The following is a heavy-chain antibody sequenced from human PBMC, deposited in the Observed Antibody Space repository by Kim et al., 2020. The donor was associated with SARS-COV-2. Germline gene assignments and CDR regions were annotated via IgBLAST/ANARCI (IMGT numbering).Heavy chain of an antibody. J-gene: IGHJ4*02. CDR1: GGSISSSSYY. CDR3: ALVGAPPVAGYFDY. V-gene: IGHV4-39*01. Sequence: SETLSLTCTVSGGSISSSSYYWGWIRQPPGKGLEWIGSIYYSGSTYYNPSLKSRVTISVDTSKNQFSLKLSSVTAADTAVYYCALVGAPPVAGYFDYWGQGTLVTVSS. D-gene: IGHD1-26*01. CDR2: IYYSGST.